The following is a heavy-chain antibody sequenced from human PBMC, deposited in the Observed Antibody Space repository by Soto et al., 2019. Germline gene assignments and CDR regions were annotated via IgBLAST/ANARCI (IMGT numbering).Heavy chain of an antibody. Sequence: EVQLVESGGGLVQPGGSLRLSCAASGFTFSRYAMHWVRQAPGKGLQYVSAISSNGGSTDYANSVKGRFTISRDTSKNTLYLQMGSLRAEDMAVYYCARGRRGYEFDCWGQGTLVTVSS. CDR1: GFTFSRYA. J-gene: IGHJ4*02. CDR3: ARGRRGYEFDC. CDR2: ISSNGGST. D-gene: IGHD5-12*01. V-gene: IGHV3-64*01.